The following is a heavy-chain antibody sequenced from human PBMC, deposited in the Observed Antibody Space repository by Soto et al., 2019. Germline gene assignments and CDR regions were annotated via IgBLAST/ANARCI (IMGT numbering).Heavy chain of an antibody. D-gene: IGHD2-2*01. Sequence: GSSFKVSCKASGYIFSSHCIYWVRQAPGQGLQWMGMINPGGGRTAYAQKFQGRVTLTRDMSTSTVYMEPTSLTYDDTAVYYCARDVSGPGATYVMDVWGQGTTVTVSS. CDR3: ARDVSGPGATYVMDV. CDR2: INPGGGRT. CDR1: GYIFSSHC. V-gene: IGHV1-46*01. J-gene: IGHJ6*02.